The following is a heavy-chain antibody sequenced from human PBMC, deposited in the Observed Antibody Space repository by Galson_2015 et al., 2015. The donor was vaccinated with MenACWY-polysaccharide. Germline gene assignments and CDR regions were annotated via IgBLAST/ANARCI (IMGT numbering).Heavy chain of an antibody. Sequence: SETLSLTCTVSGDSISTSYWNWIRQPPGKGLEWVGYTYYTGSTNYNPSFNSRVTISLDTSQNQYSLKLKSVTAADTAVYYCARGRGQLPLQFDYWGQGVLVTVSS. J-gene: IGHJ4*02. V-gene: IGHV4-59*01. CDR3: ARGRGQLPLQFDY. CDR1: GDSISTSY. D-gene: IGHD1-1*01. CDR2: TYYTGST.